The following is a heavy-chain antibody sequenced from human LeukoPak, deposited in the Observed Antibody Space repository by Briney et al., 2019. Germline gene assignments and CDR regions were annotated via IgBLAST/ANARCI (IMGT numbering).Heavy chain of an antibody. CDR2: INPNSGGT. Sequence: GASVKVSCKASGYTFTCYYMHWVRQAPGQGLEWMGWINPNSGGTNYAQKFQGWVTMTRDTSISTAYVELSGLRSDDTAVYYCARGPSRYSSSPHPFDPWGQGTLVTVSS. J-gene: IGHJ5*02. CDR1: GYTFTCYY. D-gene: IGHD6-13*01. CDR3: ARGPSRYSSSPHPFDP. V-gene: IGHV1-2*04.